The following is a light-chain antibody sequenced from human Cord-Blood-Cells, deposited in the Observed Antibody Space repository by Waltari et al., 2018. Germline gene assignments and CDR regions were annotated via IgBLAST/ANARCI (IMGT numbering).Light chain of an antibody. CDR2: DAS. Sequence: DSQMTQSPSYLAASVGDRVTITCKASQDITNYLNWYQQKPGKAPKLLIYDASNLETGVPSRFSGSGSGTDFTLTISSLQPEDIATYYCQQYDNLPYTCGQGTKLEIK. CDR3: QQYDNLPYT. V-gene: IGKV1-33*01. J-gene: IGKJ2*01. CDR1: QDITNY.